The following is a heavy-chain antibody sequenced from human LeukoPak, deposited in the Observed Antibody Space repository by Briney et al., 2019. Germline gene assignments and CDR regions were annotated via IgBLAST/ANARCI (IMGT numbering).Heavy chain of an antibody. CDR2: IIPIFGTA. D-gene: IGHD2-2*01. Sequence: GASVKVSCKASGGTFSSYAISWVRQAPGQGLEWMGGIIPIFGTANYAQKFQGRVTITADESTSTAYMELSSLRSEDTAVYYCARQACSSTSCYPFDPWGQGTLVTVSS. V-gene: IGHV1-69*13. J-gene: IGHJ5*02. CDR3: ARQACSSTSCYPFDP. CDR1: GGTFSSYA.